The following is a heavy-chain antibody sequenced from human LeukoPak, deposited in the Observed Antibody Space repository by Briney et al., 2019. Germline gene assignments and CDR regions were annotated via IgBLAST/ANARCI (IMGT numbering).Heavy chain of an antibody. CDR3: ARECSGGSCYPDGAFDI. CDR1: GGSISSYY. J-gene: IGHJ3*02. D-gene: IGHD2-15*01. Sequence: PSETLSLTCTVSGGSISSYYWSWIRQPAGKGLEWIGRIYTSGSTNYNPSLKSRVTISVDTSKNQFSLKLSSVTAADTAVYYCARECSGGSCYPDGAFDIWGQGTMVTVSS. V-gene: IGHV4-4*07. CDR2: IYTSGST.